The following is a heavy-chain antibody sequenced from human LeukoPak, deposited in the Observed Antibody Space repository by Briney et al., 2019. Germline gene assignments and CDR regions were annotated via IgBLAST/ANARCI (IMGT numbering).Heavy chain of an antibody. Sequence: GGPLRLSCAASGFTFSSYAMSWVRQAPGEGLEWVSAISGSGGSTYYADSVKGRFTISRDKSKNTLYLQMNSLRAEDTAVYYCAKRGAEVGVTVAPGDYWGQGTLVTVSS. V-gene: IGHV3-23*01. J-gene: IGHJ4*02. CDR1: GFTFSSYA. CDR2: ISGSGGST. CDR3: AKRGAEVGVTVAPGDY. D-gene: IGHD3-16*02.